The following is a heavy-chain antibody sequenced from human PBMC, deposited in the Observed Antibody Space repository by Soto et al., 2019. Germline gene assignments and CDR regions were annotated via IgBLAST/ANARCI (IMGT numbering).Heavy chain of an antibody. CDR2: TYYRSKWYK. V-gene: IGHV6-1*01. D-gene: IGHD3-22*01. CDR1: GDSVSSNNAA. J-gene: IGHJ4*02. Sequence: AQTLSLTCAISGDSVSSNNAAWNWNRQSPSRGLEWLGRTYYRSKWYKHSEVSVKSRITVNPDTSKNQFSLQLNSVNPEDTAVYDCARSVPRGYIDDWGQGTLVTVSS. CDR3: ARSVPRGYIDD.